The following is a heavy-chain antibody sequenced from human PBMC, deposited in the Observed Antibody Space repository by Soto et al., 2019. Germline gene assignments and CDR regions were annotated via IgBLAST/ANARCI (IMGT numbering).Heavy chain of an antibody. Sequence: QVQLVESGGGVVQPGRSLRLSCAASGFTFSSYGMHWVRQAPGKGLEWVAVISYDGSNKYYADSVKGRFTISRDNSKNPLYLQMNSLRAEATAVYYCAKDRPSGGRPYSYGMDVWGQGTTVTVSS. D-gene: IGHD1-26*01. CDR1: GFTFSSYG. CDR3: AKDRPSGGRPYSYGMDV. J-gene: IGHJ6*02. V-gene: IGHV3-30*18. CDR2: ISYDGSNK.